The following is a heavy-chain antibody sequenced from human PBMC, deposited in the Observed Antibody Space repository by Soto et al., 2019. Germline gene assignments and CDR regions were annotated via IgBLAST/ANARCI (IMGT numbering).Heavy chain of an antibody. CDR2: IIPILGIA. J-gene: IGHJ4*02. D-gene: IGHD3-3*01. CDR3: ARGVHDFWPNFDY. V-gene: IGHV1-69*02. Sequence: GASVKVSCKASGGTFSSYTISWVRQAPGQGLEWMGRIIPILGIANYAQKFQGRVTITADKSTSTAYMELSSLRSEDTAVYYCARGVHDFWPNFDYWGQGTLVTGSS. CDR1: GGTFSSYT.